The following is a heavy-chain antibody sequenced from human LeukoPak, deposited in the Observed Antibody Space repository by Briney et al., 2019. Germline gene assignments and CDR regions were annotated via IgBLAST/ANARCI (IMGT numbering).Heavy chain of an antibody. V-gene: IGHV4-39*01. Sequence: SQCLSLTRTVAGGSIASSSYFSAWLRQPPWKRLQWIGSVLYSWSTYYNPSLKSRVTISVDTSKHQFSLKLSSETAADTAVYYCARPSRGQVIPYDFDIWGQGTMVTVSS. CDR1: GGSIASSSYF. CDR2: VLYSWST. CDR3: ARPSRGQVIPYDFDI. D-gene: IGHD3-10*01. J-gene: IGHJ3*02.